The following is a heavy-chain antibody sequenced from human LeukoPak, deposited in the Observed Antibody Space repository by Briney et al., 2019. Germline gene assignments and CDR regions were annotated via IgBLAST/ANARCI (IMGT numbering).Heavy chain of an antibody. CDR1: GYTITNYW. CDR2: FYPANSDT. D-gene: IGHD2/OR15-2a*01. J-gene: IGHJ4*02. Sequence: LGESLKISCKGSGYTITNYWIAWVRQMPGKGLEWVGIFYPANSDTRYSPSFQGQVTMSADKSINTAYLQWSSLKASDTAMYYCARRYDNTVYSDYWGQGTLVTVSS. V-gene: IGHV5-51*01. CDR3: ARRYDNTVYSDY.